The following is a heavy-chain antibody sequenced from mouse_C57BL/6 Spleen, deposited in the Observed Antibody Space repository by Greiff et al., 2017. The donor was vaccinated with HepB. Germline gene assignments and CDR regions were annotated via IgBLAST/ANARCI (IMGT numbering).Heavy chain of an antibody. CDR1: GYTFTSYW. V-gene: IGHV1-50*01. Sequence: VQLQQSGAELVKPGASVKLSCKASGYTFTSYWMQWVKQRPGQGLEWIGEIDPSDSYTNYNQKFKGKATLTVDTSSSTAYMQLSSLTSEDSAVYYCARSSDRDMDYWGQGTSVTVSS. CDR3: ARSSDRDMDY. D-gene: IGHD3-2*01. CDR2: IDPSDSYT. J-gene: IGHJ4*01.